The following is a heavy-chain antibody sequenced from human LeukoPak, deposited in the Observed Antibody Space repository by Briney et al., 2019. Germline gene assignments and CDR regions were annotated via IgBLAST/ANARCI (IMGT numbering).Heavy chain of an antibody. CDR3: ALTPPEGATIRARWFDP. CDR2: INPNSGGT. D-gene: IGHD1-26*01. J-gene: IGHJ5*02. CDR1: GYTFTGYY. Sequence: GASVKVSCKASGYTFTGYYMHWVRQAPGQGLEWMGWINPNSGGTNYAQKFQGRVTITADKSTSTAYMELSSLRSEDTAVYYCALTPPEGATIRARWFDPWGQGTLVTVSS. V-gene: IGHV1-2*02.